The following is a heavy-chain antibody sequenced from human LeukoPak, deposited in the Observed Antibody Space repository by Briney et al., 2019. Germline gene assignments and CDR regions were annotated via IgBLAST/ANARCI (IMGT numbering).Heavy chain of an antibody. J-gene: IGHJ5*02. D-gene: IGHD2-15*01. V-gene: IGHV1-18*04. CDR1: GYTFTSYG. CDR3: ARDTSRGSGGSASFDP. Sequence: ASVKDSCKASGYTFTSYGINWVRQAPGQGLEWMGWISDYNGNTNYAQKLQGRVTMTADTSTSTAYKKMRCLRTDAAAEYYCARDTSRGSGGSASFDPWGQGTLVTVSS. CDR2: ISDYNGNT.